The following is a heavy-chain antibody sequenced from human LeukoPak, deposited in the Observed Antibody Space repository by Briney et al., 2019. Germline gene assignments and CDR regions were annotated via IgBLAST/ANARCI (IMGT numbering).Heavy chain of an antibody. Sequence: GASVKVSCKASGYTFTSYDINWVRQATGQGLEWMGWMNPNSGNTGYAQKFQGRVTMTRNTSISTAYVELSSLRSEDTAVYYCARGFPPYIYDSSGYYSDYWGQGTLVTVSS. D-gene: IGHD3-22*01. CDR2: MNPNSGNT. V-gene: IGHV1-8*01. CDR1: GYTFTSYD. CDR3: ARGFPPYIYDSSGYYSDY. J-gene: IGHJ4*02.